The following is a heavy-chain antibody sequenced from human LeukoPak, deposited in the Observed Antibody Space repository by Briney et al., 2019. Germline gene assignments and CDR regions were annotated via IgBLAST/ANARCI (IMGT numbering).Heavy chain of an antibody. J-gene: IGHJ6*02. Sequence: GGSLRLSCAASGFTFSDYYMSWIRQAPGKGLEWVSSISGSGGSTFYADSVKGRFTISRDNSKNTLYLQMNSLRAEDTAIYYCVRETTYYFGMDVWGQGTTVTVSS. CDR3: VRETTYYFGMDV. CDR2: ISGSGGST. D-gene: IGHD1-7*01. V-gene: IGHV3-23*01. CDR1: GFTFSDYY.